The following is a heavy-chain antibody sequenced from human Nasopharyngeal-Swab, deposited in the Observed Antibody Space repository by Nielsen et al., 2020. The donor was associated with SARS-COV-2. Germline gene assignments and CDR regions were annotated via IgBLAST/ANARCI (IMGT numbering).Heavy chain of an antibody. D-gene: IGHD6-19*01. CDR1: GFNFRNYW. J-gene: IGHJ4*02. CDR2: IDEYGNTH. V-gene: IGHV3-74*01. Sequence: GESLKISCAGSGFNFRNYWMHWVRQVPGEGLVWVSRIDEYGNTHYVDSVKGRFTISRDNAKNTLHLEMSSLRVEDTALYHCVRGSSDWWGADWWGQGTLVTVSS. CDR3: VRGSSDWWGADW.